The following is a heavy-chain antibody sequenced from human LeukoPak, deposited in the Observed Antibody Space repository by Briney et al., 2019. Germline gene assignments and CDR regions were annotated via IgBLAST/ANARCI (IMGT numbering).Heavy chain of an antibody. CDR3: ARVRYGGNSDY. CDR1: GGSFSGYY. J-gene: IGHJ4*02. D-gene: IGHD4-23*01. CDR2: INHSGST. V-gene: IGHV4-34*01. Sequence: SETLSLTCAVDGGSFSGYYWSWIRQPPGKGLEWIGEINHSGSTNYNPSLKSRVTISVDTSKSQFSLKLSPVTAADTAVYYCARVRYGGNSDYWGQGTLVTVSS.